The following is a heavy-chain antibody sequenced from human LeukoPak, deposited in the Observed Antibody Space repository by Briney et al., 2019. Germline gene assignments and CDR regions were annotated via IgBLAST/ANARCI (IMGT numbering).Heavy chain of an antibody. J-gene: IGHJ5*02. V-gene: IGHV3-7*04. CDR2: IKQDGSEK. Sequence: GGSLRLFCAASGFTFNTYWMSWVRQAPGKGLEWVAKIKQDGSEKYYVDSVKGRFIISRDNAENSLYLQMNSLRAEDTAVYYCARGKGPDPWGQGTLVTVSS. CDR3: ARGKGPDP. CDR1: GFTFNTYW.